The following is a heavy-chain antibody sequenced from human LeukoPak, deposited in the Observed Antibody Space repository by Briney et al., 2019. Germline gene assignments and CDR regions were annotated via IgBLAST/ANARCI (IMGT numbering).Heavy chain of an antibody. CDR2: INHSGST. CDR1: GGSFSGYY. V-gene: IGHV4-34*01. D-gene: IGHD2-2*01. J-gene: IGHJ6*03. CDR3: ARSPVVPAAIRFSGYYYYMDV. Sequence: LETLSLTCAVYGGSFSGYYWSWIRQPPGKGLEWIGEINHSGSTNYNPSLKSRVTISVDTSKNQFSLKLSSVTAADTAVYYCARSPVVPAAIRFSGYYYYMDVWGKGTTVTVSS.